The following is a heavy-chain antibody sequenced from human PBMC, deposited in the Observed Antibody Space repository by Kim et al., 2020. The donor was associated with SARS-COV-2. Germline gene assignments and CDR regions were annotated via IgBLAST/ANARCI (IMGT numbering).Heavy chain of an antibody. Sequence: GGSLRLSCTASGFTFGDYAMSWVRQAPGKGLEWVGFIRSKAYGGTTEYAASVKGRFTISRDDSKSIAYLQMNSRKTEDTAVYYCTREPLNYYGSGEFPNGMDVWGQGTTVTVSS. D-gene: IGHD3-10*01. CDR2: IRSKAYGGTT. CDR1: GFTFGDYA. J-gene: IGHJ6*02. V-gene: IGHV3-49*04. CDR3: TREPLNYYGSGEFPNGMDV.